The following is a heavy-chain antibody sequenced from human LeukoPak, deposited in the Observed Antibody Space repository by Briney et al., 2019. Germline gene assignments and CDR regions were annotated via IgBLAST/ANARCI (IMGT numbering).Heavy chain of an antibody. V-gene: IGHV1-2*02. J-gene: IGHJ5*02. CDR1: GYTVTCYY. CDR2: INPKSGGT. D-gene: IGHD5-18*01. Sequence: GASVKVSCKASGYTVTCYYMHWVGQAAGQGGEGMGGINPKSGGTNYEKKFQGRVTMTRDTSISTAYMELSRLRSDDTAVYYCARGYSYGPLFDHWGQGTLVTVSS. CDR3: ARGYSYGPLFDH.